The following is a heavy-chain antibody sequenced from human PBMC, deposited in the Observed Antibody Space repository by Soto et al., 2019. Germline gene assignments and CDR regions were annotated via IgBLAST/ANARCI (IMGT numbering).Heavy chain of an antibody. Sequence: VSLRLSCAASGFSFSSYAISWVRQAPGKGLEWVSSIGGRGGSTYYADSVKGRFTISRDNSKNTVYLQMNSLRVEDTAVYYCAKQGDYDFWSSSNNWLDPWGQGTLVTVSS. D-gene: IGHD3-3*01. J-gene: IGHJ5*02. CDR2: IGGRGGST. CDR3: AKQGDYDFWSSSNNWLDP. V-gene: IGHV3-23*01. CDR1: GFSFSSYA.